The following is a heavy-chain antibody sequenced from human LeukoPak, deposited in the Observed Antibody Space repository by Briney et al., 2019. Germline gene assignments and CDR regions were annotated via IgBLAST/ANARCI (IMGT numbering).Heavy chain of an antibody. J-gene: IGHJ4*02. CDR1: GYSISSGYY. CDR3: ARFYGSYYFDY. D-gene: IGHD1-26*01. CDR2: IYHSGST. Sequence: SETLSLTCTVSGYSISSGYYWGWIRQPPGKGLEWIGSIYHSGSTYYNPSLKSRVTISVDTSKSQFSLKLSSVTAADTAVYYCARFYGSYYFDYWGQGTLVTVSS. V-gene: IGHV4-38-2*02.